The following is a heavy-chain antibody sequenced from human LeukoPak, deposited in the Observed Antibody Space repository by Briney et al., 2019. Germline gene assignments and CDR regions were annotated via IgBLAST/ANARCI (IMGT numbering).Heavy chain of an antibody. CDR3: AREITDFWSGINWFDP. CDR1: GDSISSYY. J-gene: IGHJ5*02. V-gene: IGHV4-4*07. Sequence: SETLSLTCTVSGDSISSYYWSWIRQPAGKGLEWIGRIYTSGSTNYNPSLKSRVTMSVDTSKNQFSLKLSSVTAADTAVYYCAREITDFWSGINWFDPWGQGTLVTVSS. D-gene: IGHD3-3*01. CDR2: IYTSGST.